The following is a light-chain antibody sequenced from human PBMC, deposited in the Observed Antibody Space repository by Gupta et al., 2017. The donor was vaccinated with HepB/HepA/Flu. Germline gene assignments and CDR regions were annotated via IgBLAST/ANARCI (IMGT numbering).Light chain of an antibody. J-gene: IGKJ1*01. CDR3: QQSSTLPRT. CDR1: QSVRTS. Sequence: EIVLTQSPDFASVTPKEKVTITCRASQSVRTSLHWYQQKPEQSPKLLIKYASQDGSGVPSRFSGSGSGTYFTLTIKSLEAEDAATYYCQQSSTLPRTFGQGTKVEIK. V-gene: IGKV6-21*01. CDR2: YAS.